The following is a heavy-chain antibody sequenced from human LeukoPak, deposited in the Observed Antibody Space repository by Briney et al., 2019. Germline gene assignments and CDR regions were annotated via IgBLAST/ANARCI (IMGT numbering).Heavy chain of an antibody. Sequence: GSLXLSCAASGFTFSDYYMSWIRQAPGKGLEWVSYISSSSSTIYYADSVKGRFTISRDNAKNSLYLQMNSLKTEDTAVYYCTTDSSSWYRGKXAFDIWGQGTMVTVSS. CDR1: GFTFSDYY. CDR3: TTDSSSWYRGKXAFDI. D-gene: IGHD6-13*01. J-gene: IGHJ3*02. CDR2: ISSSSSTI. V-gene: IGHV3-11*01.